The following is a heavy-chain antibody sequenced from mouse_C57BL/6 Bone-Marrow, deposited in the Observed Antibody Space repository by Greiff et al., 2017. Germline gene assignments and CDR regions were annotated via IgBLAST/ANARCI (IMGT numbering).Heavy chain of an antibody. CDR3: ARVYYDPSYWYFDV. D-gene: IGHD2-4*01. CDR1: GYTFTSYG. Sequence: QVQLQQSGAELARPGASVKLSCKASGYTFTSYGISWVKQRTGQGLEWIGEIYPRSGNTYYNEKFKGKATLTADKSSSTAYMELRSLTSGDSAVYFCARVYYDPSYWYFDVWGTGTTVTVSS. J-gene: IGHJ1*03. V-gene: IGHV1-81*01. CDR2: IYPRSGNT.